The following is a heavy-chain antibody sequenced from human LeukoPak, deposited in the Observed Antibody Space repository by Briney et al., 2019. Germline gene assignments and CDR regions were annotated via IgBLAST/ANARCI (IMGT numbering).Heavy chain of an antibody. V-gene: IGHV1-69*02. CDR3: AREAHNCSSTSCYFKGGIFDY. D-gene: IGHD2-2*01. J-gene: IGHJ4*02. Sequence: SVKVSCKASGGTFSSYTISWVRQAPGQGLEWMGRIIPILGIANYAQKFQGRATITADKSTSTAYMELSSLRSEDTAVYYCAREAHNCSSTSCYFKGGIFDYWGQGTLVTVSS. CDR2: IIPILGIA. CDR1: GGTFSSYT.